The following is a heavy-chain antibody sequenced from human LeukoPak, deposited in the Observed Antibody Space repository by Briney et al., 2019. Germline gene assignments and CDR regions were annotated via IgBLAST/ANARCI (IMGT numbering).Heavy chain of an antibody. CDR2: INHSGST. J-gene: IGHJ4*02. Sequence: PSETLPLTCAVYGGSFSGYYWSWIRQPPGKGLEWIGEINHSGSTNYNPSLKSRVTISVDTSKNQFSLKLNSVTAADTAMYYCARDSNYALNYWGQGTLVIVSS. CDR3: ARDSNYALNY. D-gene: IGHD4-11*01. CDR1: GGSFSGYY. V-gene: IGHV4-34*01.